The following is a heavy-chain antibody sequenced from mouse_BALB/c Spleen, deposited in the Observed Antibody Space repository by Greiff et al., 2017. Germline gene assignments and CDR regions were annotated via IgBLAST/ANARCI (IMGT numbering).Heavy chain of an antibody. CDR3: ARHDGLDY. CDR2: ISSGGSYT. J-gene: IGHJ2*01. V-gene: IGHV5-9-3*01. D-gene: IGHD2-3*01. CDR1: GFTFSSYA. Sequence: EVHLVESGGGLVKPGGSLKLSCAASGFTFSSYAMSWVRQTPEKRLEWVATISSGGSYTYYPDSVKGRFTISRDNAKNTLYLQMSSLKSEDTAMYYCARHDGLDYWGQGTTLTVSS.